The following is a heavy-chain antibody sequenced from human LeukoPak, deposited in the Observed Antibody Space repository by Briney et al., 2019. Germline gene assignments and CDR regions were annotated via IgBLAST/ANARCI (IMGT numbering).Heavy chain of an antibody. CDR3: AKDVPYYYDSSGYGNWFDP. V-gene: IGHV3-23*01. D-gene: IGHD3-22*01. Sequence: GGSLRLSCAASGFTFSSYAMSWVRQAPGKGLEWVSAISGSGGSTYYADSVKGRFTISRGNSKNTLYLQMNSLRAEDTAVYYCAKDVPYYYDSSGYGNWFDPWGQGTLVTVSS. J-gene: IGHJ5*02. CDR2: ISGSGGST. CDR1: GFTFSSYA.